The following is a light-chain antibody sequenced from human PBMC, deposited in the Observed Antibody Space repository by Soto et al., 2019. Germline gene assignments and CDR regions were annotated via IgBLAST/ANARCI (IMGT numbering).Light chain of an antibody. J-gene: IGKJ5*01. CDR2: GTP. CDR3: QQYNTCSSIT. V-gene: IGKV3-15*01. CDR1: QSISSN. Sequence: EIVMTQSPATLSVSPGERVTLSCRASQSISSNLAWYQQKPGQAPSLLMYGTPTRATGIPARFSGSGSGTEFTLTITSLQSEDFAVYYCQQYNTCSSITFGHATRLHMK.